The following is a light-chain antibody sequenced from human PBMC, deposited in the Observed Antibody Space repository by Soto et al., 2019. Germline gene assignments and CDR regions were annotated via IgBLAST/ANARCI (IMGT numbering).Light chain of an antibody. CDR3: QQYGDWPPET. CDR2: GAS. J-gene: IGKJ2*01. Sequence: EVVLTQSPATLSVSPGDTATLSCRASLSVSRNLAWYQQKPGQAPRLLIYGASTRATCVPARFSGSGSATEFTLSISSLQSDDVAVYYCQQYGDWPPETFGQGTKLEI. V-gene: IGKV3-15*01. CDR1: LSVSRN.